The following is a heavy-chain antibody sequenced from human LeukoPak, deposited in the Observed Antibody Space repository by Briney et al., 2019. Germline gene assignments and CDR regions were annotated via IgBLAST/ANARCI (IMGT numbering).Heavy chain of an antibody. V-gene: IGHV1-8*01. D-gene: IGHD2-2*02. CDR3: ARGPKLGRYCSSTSCYNGVDY. J-gene: IGHJ4*02. CDR2: MNPNSGNT. Sequence: ASVKVSCKASGYTFTSYDINWVRQATGQGLEWMGWMNPNSGNTGYAQKFQGRVTVTRNTSISTAYMELSSLRSEDTAVYYCARGPKLGRYCSSTSCYNGVDYWGQGTLVTVSS. CDR1: GYTFTSYD.